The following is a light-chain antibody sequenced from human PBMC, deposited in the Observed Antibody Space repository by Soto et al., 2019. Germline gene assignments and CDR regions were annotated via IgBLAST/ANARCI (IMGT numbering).Light chain of an antibody. J-gene: IGKJ4*01. V-gene: IGKV3-15*01. CDR1: QSVNSN. Sequence: EIVMTQSPATLSVSPGERATLSCRASQSVNSNLAWYQQKPGQAPRLLIYGASTRATGIPARFSGSASGTEFTLTISSPQSEDFAVYYCQQSNDWPLAFGGGTKVEIK. CDR3: QQSNDWPLA. CDR2: GAS.